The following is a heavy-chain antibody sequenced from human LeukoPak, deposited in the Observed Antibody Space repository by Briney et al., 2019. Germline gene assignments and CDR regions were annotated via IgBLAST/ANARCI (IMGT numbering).Heavy chain of an antibody. CDR2: ISGSGGST. V-gene: IGHV3-23*01. CDR3: AKDSGRFLERLQPVYYYYGMDV. J-gene: IGHJ6*02. D-gene: IGHD3-3*01. Sequence: GGSLRLSCAASGFTFSSYAMSWVRQAPGKGLEWVSAISGSGGSTYYADSVKGRFTISRDNSKNTLYLQMNSLRAEDTAVYYCAKDSGRFLERLQPVYYYYGMDVWGQGTTVTVSS. CDR1: GFTFSSYA.